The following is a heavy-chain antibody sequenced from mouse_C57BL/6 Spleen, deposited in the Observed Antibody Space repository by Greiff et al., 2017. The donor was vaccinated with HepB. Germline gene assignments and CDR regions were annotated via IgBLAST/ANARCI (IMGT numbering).Heavy chain of an antibody. V-gene: IGHV1-42*01. CDR3: ARWHYDYDAGDY. D-gene: IGHD2-4*01. Sequence: EVMLVESGPELVKPGASVKISCKASGYSFTGYYMNWVKQSPEKSLEWIGEINPSTGGTTYNQKFKAKATLTVDKSSSTAYMQLKSLTSEDSAVYYCARWHYDYDAGDYWGQGTTLTVSS. J-gene: IGHJ2*01. CDR2: INPSTGGT. CDR1: GYSFTGYY.